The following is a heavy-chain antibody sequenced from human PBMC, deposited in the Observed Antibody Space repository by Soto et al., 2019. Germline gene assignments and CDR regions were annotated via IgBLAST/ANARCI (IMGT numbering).Heavy chain of an antibody. D-gene: IGHD3-22*01. V-gene: IGHV3-21*01. Sequence: GGSLRLSCAASGFTFSSYSMNWVRQAPGKGLEWVSSISSSSSYIYYADSVKGRFTISRDNAKNSLYLQMNSLRAEDTAVYYCARDMGPSDYYDSSGYYPFDYWGQGTLVTVPS. CDR3: ARDMGPSDYYDSSGYYPFDY. J-gene: IGHJ4*02. CDR2: ISSSSSYI. CDR1: GFTFSSYS.